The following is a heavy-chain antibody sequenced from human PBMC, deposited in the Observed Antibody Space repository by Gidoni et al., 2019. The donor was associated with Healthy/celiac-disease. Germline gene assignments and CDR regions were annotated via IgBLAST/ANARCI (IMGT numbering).Heavy chain of an antibody. CDR1: GFTFGDYA. J-gene: IGHJ6*02. D-gene: IGHD1-26*01. CDR3: TREWELLPGGMDV. CDR2: IRSKAYGGTT. Sequence: EVQLVESGGGLVQPGRSLSLSCTASGFTFGDYAMSWVRQAPGKGLEWVGFIRSKAYGGTTEYAASVKGRFTISRDDSKSIAYLQMNSLKTEDTAVYYCTREWELLPGGMDVWGQGTTVTVSS. V-gene: IGHV3-49*04.